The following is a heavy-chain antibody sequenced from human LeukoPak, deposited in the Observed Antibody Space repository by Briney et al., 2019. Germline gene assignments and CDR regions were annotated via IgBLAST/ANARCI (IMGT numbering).Heavy chain of an antibody. CDR1: GFTFSSYA. V-gene: IGHV3-64*01. J-gene: IGHJ4*02. CDR2: ISSNGGST. CDR3: ARMDAGWLVHKYFDY. D-gene: IGHD6-19*01. Sequence: GGSLRLFCAASGFTFSSYAMHWVRQAPGKGLEYVSAISSNGGSTYYANSVKGRFTISRDNSKNTLYLQMGSLRAEDMAVYYCARMDAGWLVHKYFDYWGQGTLVTVSS.